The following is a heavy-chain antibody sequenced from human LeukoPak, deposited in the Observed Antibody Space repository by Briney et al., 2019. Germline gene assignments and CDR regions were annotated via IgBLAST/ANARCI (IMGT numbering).Heavy chain of an antibody. CDR2: IKSKIDGGTI. CDR3: TAHIAAPGGIDI. D-gene: IGHD6-6*01. J-gene: IGHJ3*02. CDR1: GFTFGNAW. Sequence: GGSLRLSCAASGFTFGNAWMNWVRRTPEKGLEWVGHIKSKIDGGTINYPAHMKDRFISSTDESKNTLYLQMTSLKSEDTAVYYCTAHIAAPGGIDIWGQGTMVTVSS. V-gene: IGHV3-15*07.